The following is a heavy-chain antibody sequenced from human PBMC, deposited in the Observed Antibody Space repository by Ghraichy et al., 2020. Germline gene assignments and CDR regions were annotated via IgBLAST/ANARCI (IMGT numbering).Heavy chain of an antibody. Sequence: GESLNISCKGSGYSFTSYWISWVRQMPGKGLEWMGRIDPSDSYTNYSPSFQGHVTISADKSISTAYLQWSSLKASDTAMYYCARKRWLQYDAFDIWGQGTMVTVSS. CDR1: GYSFTSYW. CDR2: IDPSDSYT. D-gene: IGHD5-24*01. J-gene: IGHJ3*02. V-gene: IGHV5-10-1*01. CDR3: ARKRWLQYDAFDI.